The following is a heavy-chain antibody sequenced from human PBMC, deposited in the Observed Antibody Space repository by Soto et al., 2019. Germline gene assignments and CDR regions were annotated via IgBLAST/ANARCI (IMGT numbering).Heavy chain of an antibody. V-gene: IGHV1-18*01. CDR1: GYTFTSYG. J-gene: IGHJ4*02. Sequence: QVQLVQSGAEVKKPGASVKVSCKASGYTFTSYGISWVRQAPGQGLEWMGWISAYNGNTNYAQKLQGRVTMTTDTPTSTAYMELRSLRSDDTAVYYCAREGSYGDYPQEPYFDYWGQGTLVTVSS. D-gene: IGHD4-17*01. CDR3: AREGSYGDYPQEPYFDY. CDR2: ISAYNGNT.